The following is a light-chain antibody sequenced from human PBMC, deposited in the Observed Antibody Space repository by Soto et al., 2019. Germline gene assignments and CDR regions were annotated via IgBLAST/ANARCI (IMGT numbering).Light chain of an antibody. CDR2: GAS. CDR1: HSVSSSY. Sequence: EIVLTQSPGTLSLSPGERATLSCRASHSVSSSYLAWYQQKPGQAPRLLIYGASSRATGIPDRFSGSGSGTDFRLTINRLEPEDFAVYYCQQYGSSPPYTFGQGTKLEIK. V-gene: IGKV3-20*01. CDR3: QQYGSSPPYT. J-gene: IGKJ2*01.